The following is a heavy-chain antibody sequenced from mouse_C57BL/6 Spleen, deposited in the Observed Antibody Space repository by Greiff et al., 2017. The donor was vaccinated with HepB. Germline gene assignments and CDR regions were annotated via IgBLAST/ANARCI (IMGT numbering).Heavy chain of an antibody. J-gene: IGHJ1*03. CDR3: ARNEGDGYHWYFDV. CDR2: IWSGGST. CDR1: GFSLTSYG. Sequence: VQLVESGPGLVQPSQSLSITCTVSGFSLTSYGVHWVRQSPGKGLEWLGVIWSGGSTDYNAAFISRLSISKDNSKSQVFFKMNSLQADDTAIYYCARNEGDGYHWYFDVWGTGTTVTVSS. D-gene: IGHD2-3*01. V-gene: IGHV2-2*01.